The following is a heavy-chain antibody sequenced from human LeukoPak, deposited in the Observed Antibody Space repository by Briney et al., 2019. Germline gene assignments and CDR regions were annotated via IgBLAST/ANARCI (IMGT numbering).Heavy chain of an antibody. V-gene: IGHV3-23*01. J-gene: IGHJ4*02. CDR1: GVTFSTFA. D-gene: IGHD2-8*02. CDR3: ATYRQVLLPFES. CDR2: IFPSGGEI. Sequence: GGSLRLSCAASGVTFSTFAMIWVRQPPGKGLEWISSIFPSGGEIHYADSVRGRFTISRDNSKSTLSLQMNSLRAEDTAIYYCATYRQVLLPFESWGQGTLVTVSS.